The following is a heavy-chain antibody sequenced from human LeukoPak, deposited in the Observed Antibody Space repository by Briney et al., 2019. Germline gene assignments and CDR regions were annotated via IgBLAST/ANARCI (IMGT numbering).Heavy chain of an antibody. V-gene: IGHV3-53*05. D-gene: IGHD2-2*01. CDR2: NSGGST. Sequence: GGSLRLSCAASGVTVSSNYMSWVRQAPGKGLEWVSVNSGGSTYYADSVRGRFTISRDNSKNTLYLQMNSLRAEDTAVYYCARECCEYQLTNWFDPWGQGTLVTVSS. CDR1: GVTVSSNY. CDR3: ARECCEYQLTNWFDP. J-gene: IGHJ5*02.